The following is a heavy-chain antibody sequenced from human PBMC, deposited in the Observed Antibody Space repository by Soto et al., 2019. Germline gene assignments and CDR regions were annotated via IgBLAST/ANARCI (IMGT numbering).Heavy chain of an antibody. CDR1: GFTFSSYS. V-gene: IGHV3-21*01. Sequence: EVQLVESGGGLVKPGGSLRLSCAASGFTFSSYSMNWVRQAPGKGLEWVSSISSTSSYIYYADSVKGRFTISRDNAKNSLSLQVNSLRAEDTAVYYCARHIAVADSLPTWFDPWGKGTLVTVS. CDR2: ISSTSSYI. CDR3: ARHIAVADSLPTWFDP. J-gene: IGHJ5*02. D-gene: IGHD6-19*01.